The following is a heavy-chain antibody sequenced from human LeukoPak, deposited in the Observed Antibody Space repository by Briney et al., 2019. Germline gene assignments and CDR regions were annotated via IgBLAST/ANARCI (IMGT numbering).Heavy chain of an antibody. Sequence: PGGSRSLSCSASGVTFSSSAMSWVRQAPGKGLEWVSAISGSGGSTYYANSVKGRFTISRDNSKNTLYLQMNSLRAEDTAVYYCARTDYFDYWGQGTLVTVSS. CDR1: GVTFSSSA. V-gene: IGHV3-23*01. D-gene: IGHD1-14*01. CDR3: ARTDYFDY. J-gene: IGHJ4*02. CDR2: ISGSGGST.